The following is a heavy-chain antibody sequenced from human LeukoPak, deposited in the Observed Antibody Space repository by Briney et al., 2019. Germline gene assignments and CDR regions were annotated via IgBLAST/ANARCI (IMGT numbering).Heavy chain of an antibody. CDR2: ISSSTSYI. CDR1: GFTFTYYS. V-gene: IGHV3-21*01. Sequence: PGGSLRLSCAASGFTFTYYSMNWVRQAPGSGLEWVSSISSSTSYIYYADSVKGRFTISRDNANNSLYLQMNSLRVEDTAVYYCARDIGGIYPRPFDYWGQGTLVTVSS. CDR3: ARDIGGIYPRPFDY. J-gene: IGHJ4*02. D-gene: IGHD1-26*01.